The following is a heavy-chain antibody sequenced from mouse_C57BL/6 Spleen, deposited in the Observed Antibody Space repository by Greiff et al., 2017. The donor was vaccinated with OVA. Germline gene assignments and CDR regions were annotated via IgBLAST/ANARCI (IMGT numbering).Heavy chain of an antibody. J-gene: IGHJ4*01. CDR2: IYPGDGDT. CDR1: GYAFSSSW. D-gene: IGHD3-2*02. Sequence: LVESGPELVKPGASVKISCKASGYAFSSSWMNWVKQRPGKGLEWIGRIYPGDGDTNYNGKFKGKATLTADKSSSTAYMQLSSLTSEDSAVYFCARGQLRLRGSKDYWGQGTSVTVSS. V-gene: IGHV1-82*01. CDR3: ARGQLRLRGSKDY.